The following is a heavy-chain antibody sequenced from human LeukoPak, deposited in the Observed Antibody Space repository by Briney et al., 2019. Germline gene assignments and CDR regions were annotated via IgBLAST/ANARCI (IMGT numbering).Heavy chain of an antibody. J-gene: IGHJ6*03. CDR2: IIPIFGTA. V-gene: IGHV1-69*05. CDR3: ASSGYFDWLLEVVGSHYYYYMDV. CDR1: GGTFSSYA. Sequence: SVKFSCKASGGTFSSYAISWVRQAPGQGLEWMGGIIPIFGTANYAQKFQGRVTITTDESTSTAYMELSSLRSEDTAVYYCASSGYFDWLLEVVGSHYYYYMDVWGKGTTVTVSS. D-gene: IGHD3-9*01.